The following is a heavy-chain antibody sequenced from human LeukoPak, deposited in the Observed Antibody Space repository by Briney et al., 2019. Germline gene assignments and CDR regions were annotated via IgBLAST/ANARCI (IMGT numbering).Heavy chain of an antibody. CDR1: GFTFSTYY. V-gene: IGHV3-21*04. D-gene: IGHD3-22*01. J-gene: IGHJ4*02. Sequence: GGSLRLSCAASGFTFSTYYMNWVRQAQGKGLEWVSSISTSSSYIYYADAVKGRFTISRDNAKNSLYLQINSLRAEDTAVYYCARDGEFYYDSSSYWGQGSLVTVSS. CDR3: ARDGEFYYDSSSY. CDR2: ISTSSSYI.